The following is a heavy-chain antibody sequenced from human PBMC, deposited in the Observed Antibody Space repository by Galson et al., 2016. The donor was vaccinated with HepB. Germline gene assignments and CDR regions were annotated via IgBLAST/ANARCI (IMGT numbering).Heavy chain of an antibody. D-gene: IGHD4-17*01. V-gene: IGHV3-74*01. J-gene: IGHJ6*01. CDR2: INSDGSST. Sequence: SLRLSCAASGFPFSRYWMHWVRQAPGKGLVWVSRINSDGSSTIYADSVRGRFTISRDNAKNMLYLQMNSLRAEDTALYYCVREDYGDDLVYYYYYGMDVWGQGTTVSVSS. CDR1: GFPFSRYW. CDR3: VREDYGDDLVYYYYYGMDV.